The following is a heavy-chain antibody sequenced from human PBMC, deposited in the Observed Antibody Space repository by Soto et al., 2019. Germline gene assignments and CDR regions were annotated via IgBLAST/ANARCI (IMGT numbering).Heavy chain of an antibody. V-gene: IGHV3-33*01. Sequence: QVQLVESGGGGASLGGSRGPPCEGSESTSGGLAIPGVRRAPARGLGWWAVIWYDGSNKYYADSVKGRFTISRDNSKNTLYLQMNSLRAEDTAVYYCAREGTYCSGGSCYPHFDYWGQGTLVTVSS. J-gene: IGHJ4*02. CDR1: ESTSGGLA. CDR2: IWYDGSNK. CDR3: AREGTYCSGGSCYPHFDY. D-gene: IGHD2-15*01.